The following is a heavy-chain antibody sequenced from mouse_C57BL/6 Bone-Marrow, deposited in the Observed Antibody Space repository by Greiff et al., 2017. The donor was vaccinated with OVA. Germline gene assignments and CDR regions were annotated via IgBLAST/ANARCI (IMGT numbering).Heavy chain of an antibody. CDR2: ISYSGST. CDR3: ARGSNWAYAMDY. Sequence: EVKVVESGPGMVKPSQSPSLTCTVTGYSITSGYDWHWIRHFPGNKLEWMGYISYSGSTNYNPSLKSRISITHDTSKNHFFLKLNSVTTEDTATYYCARGSNWAYAMDYWGQGTSVTVSS. V-gene: IGHV3-1*01. D-gene: IGHD4-1*01. CDR1: GYSITSGYD. J-gene: IGHJ4*01.